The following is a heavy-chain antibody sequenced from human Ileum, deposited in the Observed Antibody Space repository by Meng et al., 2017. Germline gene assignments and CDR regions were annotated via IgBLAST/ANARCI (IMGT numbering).Heavy chain of an antibody. CDR2: IFQSGST. CDR3: AKAAAYNLDI. CDR1: GVSISSAIW. D-gene: IGHD1-14*01. V-gene: IGHV4-4*02. Sequence: QRHLKESGPGLVRPSGTPALTCAVFGVSISSAIWWGWVRQPPGKGLEWIGEIFQSGSTNYNPSLKSRVSISVDKSKNHLSLSLSSVTAADTAVYYCAKAAAYNLDIWGQGALVTVSS. J-gene: IGHJ4*02.